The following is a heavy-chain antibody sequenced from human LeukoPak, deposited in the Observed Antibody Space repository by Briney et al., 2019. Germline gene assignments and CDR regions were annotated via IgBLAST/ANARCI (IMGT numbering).Heavy chain of an antibody. V-gene: IGHV3-30*03. CDR1: GFTFSNYG. J-gene: IGHJ3*02. CDR2: ISYEGSNK. CDR3: ATGGASVFLDAFDI. D-gene: IGHD4-23*01. Sequence: GGSLRLSCAASGFTFSNYGMHWVRQAPGKGLEWVAVISYEGSNKFYADSVKGRFTISRDNSKNTHYLQMNSLRAEDTAVYYCATGGASVFLDAFDIWGQGTMVTVSS.